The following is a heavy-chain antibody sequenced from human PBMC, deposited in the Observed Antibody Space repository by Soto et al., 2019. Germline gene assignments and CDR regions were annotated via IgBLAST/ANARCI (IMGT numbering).Heavy chain of an antibody. CDR2: ISSSSSYI. J-gene: IGHJ4*02. CDR3: ARDLGGDPAFDY. D-gene: IGHD4-17*01. Sequence: GSLRLSCAASGFTFSSYSMNWVRQAPGKGLEWVSSISSSSSYIYYADSVKGRFTISRDNAKNSLYLQMNSLRAEDTAVYYCARDLGGDPAFDYWGQGTLVTVSS. V-gene: IGHV3-21*01. CDR1: GFTFSSYS.